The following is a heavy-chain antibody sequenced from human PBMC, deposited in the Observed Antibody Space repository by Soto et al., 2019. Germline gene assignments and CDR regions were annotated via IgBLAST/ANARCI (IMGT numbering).Heavy chain of an antibody. CDR2: IYYSGST. CDR3: ASTPRVAAGGKGNWFDP. D-gene: IGHD6-13*01. V-gene: IGHV4-39*01. J-gene: IGHJ5*02. CDR1: GGSISSSSYY. Sequence: SSETLSLTCTVSGGSISSSSYYWGWIRQPPGKGLEWIGSIYYSGSTYYNPSLKSRVTISVDTSKNQFSLKLSSVTAADTAVYYCASTPRVAAGGKGNWFDPWGQGTLVPVSS.